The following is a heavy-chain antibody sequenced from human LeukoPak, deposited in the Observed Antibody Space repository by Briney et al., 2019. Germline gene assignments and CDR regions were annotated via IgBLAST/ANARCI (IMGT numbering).Heavy chain of an antibody. V-gene: IGHV3-30*02. Sequence: PGGSLRLSCAASGFTFSRHGMHWVRQAPGKGLEWVAFIRYDSSDKYYVDSVKGRFTISRDNSKNMLYLQLNSLRPEDTAVYYCARGVRRFLEWVSMDVWGKGTTVTVSS. J-gene: IGHJ6*03. CDR1: GFTFSRHG. CDR3: ARGVRRFLEWVSMDV. D-gene: IGHD3-3*01. CDR2: IRYDSSDK.